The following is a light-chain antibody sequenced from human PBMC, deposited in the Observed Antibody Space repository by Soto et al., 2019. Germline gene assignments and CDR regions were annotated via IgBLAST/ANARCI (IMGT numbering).Light chain of an antibody. Sequence: QSALTQPASVSGSPGQSITISCTGTSSDVGGYNYVSWYQQHPGKAPKLMIYDVSNRPSGVSIRFSGSKSGNTASLTISGLQAEDDADYYCSSYTSSSTRVFGTGTKVTVL. CDR3: SSYTSSSTRV. J-gene: IGLJ1*01. V-gene: IGLV2-14*01. CDR1: SSDVGGYNY. CDR2: DVS.